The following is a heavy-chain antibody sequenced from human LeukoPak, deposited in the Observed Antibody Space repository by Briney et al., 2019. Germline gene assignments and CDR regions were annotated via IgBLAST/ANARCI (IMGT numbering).Heavy chain of an antibody. J-gene: IGHJ3*02. V-gene: IGHV3-74*01. D-gene: IGHD1-26*01. CDR1: GFTFSRYW. Sequence: GGSLRLSCVGSGFTFSRYWMHWVRQAPGKGMKWVSRSNGDGSSTSYADSVKGRFTISGDNAKNTVYLQMNSLRVEDTAVYYCIRDFGSVGATNAFDIWGQGTMVTVSS. CDR2: SNGDGSST. CDR3: IRDFGSVGATNAFDI.